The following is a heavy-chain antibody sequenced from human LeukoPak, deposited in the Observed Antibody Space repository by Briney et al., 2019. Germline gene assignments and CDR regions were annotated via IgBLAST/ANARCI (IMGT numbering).Heavy chain of an antibody. CDR3: ARGRRPPGGSSYYFDY. V-gene: IGHV1-8*03. J-gene: IGHJ4*02. CDR2: MNPNSGNT. D-gene: IGHD6-6*01. Sequence: ASVKVSCKASGYTFTSYDINWVRQATGQGLEWMGWMNPNSGNTGYAQKFQGRVTIARNTSISTAYVELSSLRSEDTAVYYCARGRRPPGGSSYYFDYWGQGTLVTVSS. CDR1: GYTFTSYD.